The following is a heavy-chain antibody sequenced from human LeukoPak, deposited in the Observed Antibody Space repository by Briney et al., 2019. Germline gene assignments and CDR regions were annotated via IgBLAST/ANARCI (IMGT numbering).Heavy chain of an antibody. J-gene: IGHJ4*02. CDR3: AKPIVVDRGYYFDY. V-gene: IGHV3-66*01. CDR1: GFTVSSNY. D-gene: IGHD3-22*01. Sequence: GGSLRLSCAASGFTVSSNYMSWVRQAPGKGLEWVSVIYSDGSTYYADSVKGRFTISRDNSKNTLYLQMDSLRAEDTAVYYCAKPIVVDRGYYFDYWGQGTLVTVSS. CDR2: IYSDGST.